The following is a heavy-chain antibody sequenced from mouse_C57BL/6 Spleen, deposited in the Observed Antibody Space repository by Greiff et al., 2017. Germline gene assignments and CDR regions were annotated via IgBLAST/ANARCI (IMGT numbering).Heavy chain of an antibody. J-gene: IGHJ3*01. CDR3: ARDASYYHRFAY. CDR2: ISDGGSYT. D-gene: IGHD1-1*01. CDR1: GFTFSSYA. Sequence: EVKVEESGGGLVKPGGSLKLSCAASGFTFSSYAMSWVRQTPEKRLEWVATISDGGSYTYYPDNVKGRFTISRDNAKNNLYLQMSHLKSEDTAMYYCARDASYYHRFAYWGQGTLVTVSA. V-gene: IGHV5-4*01.